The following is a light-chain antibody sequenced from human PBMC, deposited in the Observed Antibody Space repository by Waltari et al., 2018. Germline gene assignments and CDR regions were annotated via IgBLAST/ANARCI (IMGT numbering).Light chain of an antibody. CDR1: SSDVGGYNY. J-gene: IGLJ2*01. Sequence: QSALTQPASVSGSPGQSITISCTGTSSDVGGYNYVSWYKQHPGKAPKLMIYEVSNRPSGFSTRFSGSKSGNTASLTISGLQAEDDADYYCSSYTSSSTVVFGGGTKLTVL. CDR2: EVS. V-gene: IGLV2-14*01. CDR3: SSYTSSSTVV.